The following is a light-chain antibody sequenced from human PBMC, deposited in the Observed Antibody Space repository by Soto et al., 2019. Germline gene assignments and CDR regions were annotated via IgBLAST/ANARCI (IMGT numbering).Light chain of an antibody. Sequence: DIQMTQSPSSLSASVGDRVTITCRASQNISSYLNWYQQKPGKAPNLLIYTASTLQSGVPSRFSGSGSGTDFTLTITSLQSEDFAVYYCQQYNDWLWTFGQGTKVDIK. CDR1: QNISSY. CDR3: QQYNDWLWT. J-gene: IGKJ1*01. V-gene: IGKV1-39*01. CDR2: TAS.